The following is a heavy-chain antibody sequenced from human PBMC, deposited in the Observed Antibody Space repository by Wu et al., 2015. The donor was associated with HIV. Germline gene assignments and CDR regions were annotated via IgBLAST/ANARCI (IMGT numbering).Heavy chain of an antibody. CDR1: GYTFISYY. CDR2: IMPIFATA. J-gene: IGHJ1*01. D-gene: IGHD6-13*01. CDR3: ARDGSSTWHPGYFQH. Sequence: QVQLVQSGAEVKKPGASVKVSCEASGYTFISYYIHWVRQAPGQGLEWMGRIMPIFATANYAQKFQGRVTITADESTSTAYMELSSLRSEDTAVFYCARDGSSTWHPGYFQHWGQGTLVTVSS. V-gene: IGHV1-69*18.